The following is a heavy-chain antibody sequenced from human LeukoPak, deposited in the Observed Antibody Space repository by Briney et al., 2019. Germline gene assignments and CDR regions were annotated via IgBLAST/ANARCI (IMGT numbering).Heavy chain of an antibody. J-gene: IGHJ4*02. CDR1: GFTFSSYS. CDR2: ISSSSSYI. CDR3: ARDLSVAGRTYYFDY. Sequence: PGGSLRLSCAASGFTFSSYSMNWLRQAPGKGLEWVSSISSSSSYIYYADSVKGRFTISRDNAKNSLYLQMNSLRAEDTAVYYCARDLSVAGRTYYFDYWGQGTLVSVSS. D-gene: IGHD6-19*01. V-gene: IGHV3-21*01.